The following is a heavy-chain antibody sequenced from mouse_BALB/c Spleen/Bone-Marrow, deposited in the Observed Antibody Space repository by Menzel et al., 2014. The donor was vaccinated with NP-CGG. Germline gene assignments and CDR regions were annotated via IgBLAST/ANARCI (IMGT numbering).Heavy chain of an antibody. CDR3: ARYGNYAMDY. V-gene: IGHV1-9*01. CDR1: GYIFSSYW. CDR2: ILPGSDST. D-gene: IGHD2-1*01. Sequence: VQLQESGAELMKPGASVKISCKATGYIFSSYWIEWVKQRPGHGLEWIGEILPGSDSTNYNEKFKGKATFTADTSSNTAYMQLSSLTSEDSAVYYCARYGNYAMDYWGQGTSVTVSS. J-gene: IGHJ4*01.